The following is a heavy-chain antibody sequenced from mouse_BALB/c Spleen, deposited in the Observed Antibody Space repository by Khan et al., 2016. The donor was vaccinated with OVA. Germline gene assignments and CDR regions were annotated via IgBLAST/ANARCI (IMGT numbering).Heavy chain of an antibody. J-gene: IGHJ1*01. Sequence: QFQLVQSGPELKKPGETVKISCKASGYTFTNYGMNWVKQAPGKGLKWMGWINTYTGEPKYADDFKGRFAFSLETSASTAYLQINNLKNEDTAKYCCARMKPYWYFDLWGAGTTVTVSS. CDR2: INTYTGEP. CDR1: GYTFTNYG. V-gene: IGHV9-3-1*01. CDR3: ARMKPYWYFDL.